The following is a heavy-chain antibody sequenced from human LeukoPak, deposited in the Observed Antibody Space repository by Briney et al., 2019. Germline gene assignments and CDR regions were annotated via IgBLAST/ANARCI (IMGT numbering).Heavy chain of an antibody. Sequence: PGGSLRLSCAASGFTFSSYAMSWVRQAPGKGLEWVSAISGSGGSTYYADSVKGRFTISRDNSKNTLYLQMNSLRAEDTAVYYCAKGTRAGSSSWWTGDAFDIWGQGTMVTVSS. J-gene: IGHJ3*02. CDR3: AKGTRAGSSSWWTGDAFDI. CDR1: GFTFSSYA. V-gene: IGHV3-23*01. CDR2: ISGSGGST. D-gene: IGHD6-13*01.